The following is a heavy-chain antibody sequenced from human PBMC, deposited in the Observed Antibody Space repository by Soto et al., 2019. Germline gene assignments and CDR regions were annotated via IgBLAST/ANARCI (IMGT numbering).Heavy chain of an antibody. V-gene: IGHV4-34*01. J-gene: IGHJ6*02. CDR2: INHSGST. D-gene: IGHD4-17*01. Sequence: SETLSLTCAVYGGSFSGYYWSWIRQPPGKGLEWIGEINHSGSTNYNPSLKSRVTISVDTSKNQFSLKLSSVTAADTAVYYCAVTTVITINYYYYYGMDVWGQGTTVTVS. CDR3: AVTTVITINYYYYYGMDV. CDR1: GGSFSGYY.